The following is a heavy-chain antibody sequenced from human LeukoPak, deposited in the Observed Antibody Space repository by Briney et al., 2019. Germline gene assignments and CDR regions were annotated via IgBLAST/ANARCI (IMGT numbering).Heavy chain of an antibody. J-gene: IGHJ5*02. CDR3: ARPMVRGVTWFDP. V-gene: IGHV1-2*02. CDR2: INPNSGGT. CDR1: GYTFTGYY. D-gene: IGHD3-10*01. Sequence: ASVKVSCKASGYTFTGYYMHWVRQAPGQRLEWMGWINPNSGGTNYAQKFQGRVTMTRDTSISTAYMELSRLRSDDTAVYYCARPMVRGVTWFDPWGQGTLVTVSS.